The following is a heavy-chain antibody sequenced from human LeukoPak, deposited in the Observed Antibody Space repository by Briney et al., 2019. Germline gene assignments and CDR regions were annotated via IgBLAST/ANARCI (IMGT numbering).Heavy chain of an antibody. J-gene: IGHJ6*04. V-gene: IGHV3-64D*06. CDR2: ISSNGGST. Sequence: GSLRLSCSASGFTFSSYAMHWVRQAPGKGLEYVSAISSNGGSTYYADSVKGRFTISRDNSKNTLYLQMSSLRAEDSAVYYCVKDPFSAGYYYGMDVWGKGTTVTVSS. D-gene: IGHD3-3*02. CDR1: GFTFSSYA. CDR3: VKDPFSAGYYYGMDV.